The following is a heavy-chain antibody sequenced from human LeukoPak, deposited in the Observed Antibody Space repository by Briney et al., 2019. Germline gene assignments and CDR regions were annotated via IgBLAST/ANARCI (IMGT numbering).Heavy chain of an antibody. J-gene: IGHJ3*02. CDR2: IYTAGIT. D-gene: IGHD3-10*01. Sequence: PGGSLRLSCVASGVTVNNNYMTWVRQAPGMGLEWVSVIYTAGITNYADSVKGRVTISRDNSKNTLFLQMNSLRAEDTAIYYCATSSLRGAKGALDIWGQGTKVTVSS. CDR3: ATSSLRGAKGALDI. V-gene: IGHV3-66*01. CDR1: GVTVNNNY.